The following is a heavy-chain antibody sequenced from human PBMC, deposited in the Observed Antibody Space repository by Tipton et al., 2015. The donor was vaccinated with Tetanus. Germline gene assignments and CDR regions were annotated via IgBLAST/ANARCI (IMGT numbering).Heavy chain of an antibody. CDR2: INWNGGTT. Sequence: SLRLSCAASGFTFNSYAMTWVRQAPGKGLEWVSGINWNGGTTGYGDSVKGRFTISRDNAKNSLYLQMDSLRAGDTALYYCVKEERSGWVNWYFDLWGRGTLVTVSS. D-gene: IGHD6-19*01. CDR3: VKEERSGWVNWYFDL. CDR1: GFTFNSYA. V-gene: IGHV3-20*04. J-gene: IGHJ2*01.